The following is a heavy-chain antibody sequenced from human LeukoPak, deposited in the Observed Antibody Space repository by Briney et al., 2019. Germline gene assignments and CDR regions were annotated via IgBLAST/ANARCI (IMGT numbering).Heavy chain of an antibody. CDR3: ARASYDFWSGSPFDAFDI. Sequence: ASVKVSCKASGYTFTSYGISWVRQAPGQGLEWMGWISAYNGNTNYAQKLQGRVTMTTDTSTSTAYMELRSLRSDDTAVYYCARASYDFWSGSPFDAFDIWGQGTMVTVSS. V-gene: IGHV1-18*01. J-gene: IGHJ3*02. D-gene: IGHD3-3*01. CDR1: GYTFTSYG. CDR2: ISAYNGNT.